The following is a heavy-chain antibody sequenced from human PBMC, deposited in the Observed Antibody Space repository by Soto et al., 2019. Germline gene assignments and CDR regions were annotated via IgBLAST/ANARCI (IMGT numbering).Heavy chain of an antibody. CDR2: IYNSGST. J-gene: IGHJ2*01. CDR1: GGSVSGGTHY. D-gene: IGHD6-13*01. V-gene: IGHV4-61*01. Sequence: AQLQESGPGPMKPSETLSLTCTGSGGSVSGGTHYWSWIRQPPGKGLEWIGYIYNSGSTNYNPSLKSRVTISVDTSKNQFSLKLSSVTAADTAVYYCARGYRTSWYWFDLWGRGTLVTVSS. CDR3: ARGYRTSWYWFDL.